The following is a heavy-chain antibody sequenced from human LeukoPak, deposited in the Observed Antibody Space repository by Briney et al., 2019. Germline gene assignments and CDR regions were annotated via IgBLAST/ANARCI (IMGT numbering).Heavy chain of an antibody. Sequence: PSETLSLTCTVSGGSISSGGYYWSWIRQPPGKGLEWIGSIYYSGSTYYNPSLKSRVTISVDTSKNQFSLKLSSVTAADTAVYYCARHFNAYYYDSSGYAIDYWGQGTLVTVSS. V-gene: IGHV4-39*01. D-gene: IGHD3-22*01. CDR2: IYYSGST. CDR3: ARHFNAYYYDSSGYAIDY. CDR1: GGSISSGGYY. J-gene: IGHJ4*02.